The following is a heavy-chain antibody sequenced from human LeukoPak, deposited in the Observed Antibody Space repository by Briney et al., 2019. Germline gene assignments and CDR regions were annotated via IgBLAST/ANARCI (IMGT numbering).Heavy chain of an antibody. Sequence: GGSLRLSCAASGFTLSSYGMHWVRQAPGKGLEWVAVISYDGSNKYYADSVKGRFTISRDNSKNTLYLQMNSLKTEDTAVYYCTTESRHSSGWYYWGQGTLVTVSS. CDR3: TTESRHSSGWYY. V-gene: IGHV3-30*03. CDR2: ISYDGSNK. J-gene: IGHJ4*02. CDR1: GFTLSSYG. D-gene: IGHD6-19*01.